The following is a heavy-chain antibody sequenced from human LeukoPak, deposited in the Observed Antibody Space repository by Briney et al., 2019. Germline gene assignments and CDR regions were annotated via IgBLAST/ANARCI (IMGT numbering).Heavy chain of an antibody. CDR1: GSNVTYNY. Sequence: PGESLRLSCAASGSNVTYNYMTWVRQAPGKGLEWVSLIDSGGTTYYADSLKSRFTISRHTSNNTLFLQMNSLRPEDTAVYYCARTSYYYDMDVWGQGTTVTVSS. CDR3: ARTSYYYDMDV. V-gene: IGHV3-53*04. J-gene: IGHJ6*02. CDR2: IDSGGTT.